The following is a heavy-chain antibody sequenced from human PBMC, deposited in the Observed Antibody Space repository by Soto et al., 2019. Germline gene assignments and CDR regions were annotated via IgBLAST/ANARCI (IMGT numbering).Heavy chain of an antibody. CDR1: GGTFSSYA. D-gene: IGHD6-19*01. V-gene: IGHV1-69*13. J-gene: IGHJ4*02. CDR2: IIPIFGTA. CDR3: ARGNRDSSGWYYFDY. Sequence: SVKVSCKASGGTFSSYAISWVRQAPGQGLEWMGGIIPIFGTANYAQKFQGRVTITADGSTSTAYMELSSLRSEDTAVYYCARGNRDSSGWYYFDYWGQGTLVTVSS.